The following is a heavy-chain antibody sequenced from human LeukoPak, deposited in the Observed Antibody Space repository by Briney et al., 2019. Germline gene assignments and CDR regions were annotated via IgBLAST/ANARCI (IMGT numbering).Heavy chain of an antibody. Sequence: GESLKISCKGSGYISTNYWIGWVRQMPGKGLEWMGVIYPGDSDTRYSPSFQGQVTISADRSISTAYLHWSSLMASDTAMYYCARSQGGSNYDYWGQGTLVTVSS. J-gene: IGHJ4*02. CDR1: GYISTNYW. CDR3: ARSQGGSNYDY. V-gene: IGHV5-51*01. CDR2: IYPGDSDT. D-gene: IGHD5-24*01.